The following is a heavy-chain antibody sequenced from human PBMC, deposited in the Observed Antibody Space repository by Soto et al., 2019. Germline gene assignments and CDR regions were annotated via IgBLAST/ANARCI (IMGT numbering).Heavy chain of an antibody. V-gene: IGHV3-23*01. CDR2: ISGSGGST. D-gene: IGHD1-1*01. CDR3: AKYRPTGTTVPNNWFDP. J-gene: IGHJ5*02. Sequence: GGSLRLSCAASGFTLSSYAMSWVRQAPGKGLEWVSAISGSGGSTYYADSVKGRFTISRDNSKNTLYLQMNSLRAEDTAVYYCAKYRPTGTTVPNNWFDPWGQGTLVTVSS. CDR1: GFTLSSYA.